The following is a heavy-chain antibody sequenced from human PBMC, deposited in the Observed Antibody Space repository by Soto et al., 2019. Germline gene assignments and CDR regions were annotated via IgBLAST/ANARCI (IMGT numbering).Heavy chain of an antibody. V-gene: IGHV3-21*01. D-gene: IGHD4-17*01. Sequence: GGSLRLSCAASGFTCSSYSMNWVRQAPGKGLEWVSSISSSSSYIYYADSVKGRFTISRDNAKNSLYLQMNSLRAEDTAVYYCAREVTTLAFDIWGQGTMVTVSS. J-gene: IGHJ3*02. CDR2: ISSSSSYI. CDR3: AREVTTLAFDI. CDR1: GFTCSSYS.